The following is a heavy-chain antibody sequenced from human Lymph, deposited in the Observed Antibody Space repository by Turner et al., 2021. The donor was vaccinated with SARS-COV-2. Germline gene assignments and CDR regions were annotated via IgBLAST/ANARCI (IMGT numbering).Heavy chain of an antibody. V-gene: IGHV3-30*04. Sequence: QVQLVESGGGVVQPGRSLRLPCAASGFPFSSYAMHWVRQAPGKGLEWVAVIAYDGSNKNYADSVKGRFTISKDNSKNTLYLQMNSLRAEDTAVYYCARDDREFWSGYYTHYYYYGMDVWGQGTTVTVSS. CDR2: IAYDGSNK. CDR1: GFPFSSYA. J-gene: IGHJ6*02. D-gene: IGHD3-3*01. CDR3: ARDDREFWSGYYTHYYYYGMDV.